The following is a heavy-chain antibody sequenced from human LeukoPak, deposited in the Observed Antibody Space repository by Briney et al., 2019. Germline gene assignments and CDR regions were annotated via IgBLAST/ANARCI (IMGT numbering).Heavy chain of an antibody. J-gene: IGHJ4*02. CDR2: INHSGST. V-gene: IGHV4-39*07. CDR3: ARDDYCGGDCYQSY. D-gene: IGHD2-21*02. CDR1: GVSISSSNSY. Sequence: SETLSLTCTVSGVSISSSNSYWSWIRQPPGKGLEWIGEINHSGSTNYNPSLKSRVTISVDTSKNQFSLKLSSVTAADTAVYYCARDDYCGGDCYQSYWGQGTLVTVSS.